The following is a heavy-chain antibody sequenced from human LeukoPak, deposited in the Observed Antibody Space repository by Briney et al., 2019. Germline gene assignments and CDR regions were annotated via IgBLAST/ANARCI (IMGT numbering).Heavy chain of an antibody. Sequence: TLSLTCTLSGGSISSGGNYWSWIRQHPGKGLEWLGFIYSSGSTYYNPSLKSRVTISIDTSKNQFSLKLSSVTAADTAVYYCARASHASSWLYWGQGTRLTVSS. CDR3: ARASHASSWLY. D-gene: IGHD6-13*01. CDR1: GGSISSGGNY. V-gene: IGHV4-31*03. J-gene: IGHJ4*02. CDR2: IYSSGST.